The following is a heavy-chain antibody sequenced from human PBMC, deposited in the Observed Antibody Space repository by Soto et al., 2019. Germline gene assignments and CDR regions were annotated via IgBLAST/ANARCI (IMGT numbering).Heavy chain of an antibody. J-gene: IGHJ3*02. CDR1: GFTFSSYS. CDR2: ISSSSSYI. D-gene: IGHD3-22*01. CDR3: TDSSGYYYDAFDI. V-gene: IGHV3-21*01. Sequence: EVQLVESGGGLVKPGGSLRLSCAASGFTFSSYSMNWVRQAPGKGLEWVSSISSSSSYIYYADSVKGRFTISRDNAKNSLYRQMNGLRAEDTAVYYCTDSSGYYYDAFDIWGQGTMVTVSS.